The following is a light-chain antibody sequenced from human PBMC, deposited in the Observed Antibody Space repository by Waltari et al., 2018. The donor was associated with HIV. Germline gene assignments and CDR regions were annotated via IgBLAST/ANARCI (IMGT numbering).Light chain of an antibody. CDR3: LLYYGGAQPHVV. CDR2: STT. J-gene: IGLJ2*01. CDR1: TGAVTSDYH. V-gene: IGLV7-43*01. Sequence: QPVVAQEPSLHVSPGGTVTLTRASRTGAVTSDYHPHWFQQQPGQPPRALIYSTTKKHSWTPARFSGSLLGGKAALTLSGVQPEDEAEYDCLLYYGGAQPHVVFGGGTKLTVL.